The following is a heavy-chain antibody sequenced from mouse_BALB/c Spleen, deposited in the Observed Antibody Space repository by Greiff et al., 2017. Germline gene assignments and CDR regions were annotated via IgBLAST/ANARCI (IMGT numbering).Heavy chain of an antibody. Sequence: EVKLVESGGGLVQPGGSLKLSCAASGFTFSSYTMSWVRQTPEKRLEWVAYISNGGGSTYYPDTVKGRFTISRDNAKNTLYLQMSSLKSEDTAMYYCARHDDYDYWGQGTTLTVSS. V-gene: IGHV5-12-2*01. CDR1: GFTFSSYT. D-gene: IGHD2-4*01. CDR3: ARHDDYDY. J-gene: IGHJ2*01. CDR2: ISNGGGST.